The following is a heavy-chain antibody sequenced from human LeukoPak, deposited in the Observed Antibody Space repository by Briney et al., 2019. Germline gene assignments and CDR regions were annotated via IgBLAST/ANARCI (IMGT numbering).Heavy chain of an antibody. CDR1: GYTFTSYY. D-gene: IGHD2-15*01. CDR2: INPSGGST. J-gene: IGHJ6*03. V-gene: IGHV1-46*01. Sequence: ASVKVSCKASGYTFTSYYMHWVRQAPGQGLEWMGIINPSGGSTSYAQKFQGRVTMTRDTSTSTVYMELSSLRSEDTAVYYCARGGGGGYYYYYMDVWGTGTTVTVSS. CDR3: ARGGGGGYYYYYMDV.